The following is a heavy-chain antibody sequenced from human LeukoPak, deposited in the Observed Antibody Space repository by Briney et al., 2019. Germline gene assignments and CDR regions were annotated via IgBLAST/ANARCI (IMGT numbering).Heavy chain of an antibody. V-gene: IGHV4-31*03. CDR2: IYYSGST. CDR3: ARTEYSRGFDY. J-gene: IGHJ4*02. CDR1: GGSISSGGYY. D-gene: IGHD6-6*01. Sequence: SETLSLTCTVSGGSISSGGYYWSWIRQHPGKGLEWIGYIYYSGSTYYNPSLKSRVTISVDTSKNQFSLKLSSVTAADTAVYYCARTEYSRGFDYWGQGTLVTVSS.